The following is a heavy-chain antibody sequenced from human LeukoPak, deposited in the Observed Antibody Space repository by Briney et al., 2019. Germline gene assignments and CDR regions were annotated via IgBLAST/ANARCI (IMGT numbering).Heavy chain of an antibody. CDR3: ARDHYYYMDV. CDR1: GYTFTAYY. CDR2: IDPNSGGT. V-gene: IGHV1-2*02. J-gene: IGHJ6*03. Sequence: GASVKVSCKASGYTFTAYYIHWVRQAPGQGPEWVGWIDPNSGGTNYAQKLQGRVTMTTDTSTSTAYLELRSLRSDDTAVYYCARDHYYYMDVWGKGTTVTVSS.